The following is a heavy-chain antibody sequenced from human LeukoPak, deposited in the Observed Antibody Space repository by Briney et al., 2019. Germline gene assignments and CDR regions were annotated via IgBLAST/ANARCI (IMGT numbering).Heavy chain of an antibody. V-gene: IGHV3-30-3*01. D-gene: IGHD3-10*01. Sequence: GGSLRLSCAASGFTFSSYAMHWVRQAPGKGLEWVAVISYDGSNKHYADSVKGRFTISRDNSKNTLYLQMNSLRAEDTAVYYCVKGRSGTLYYFDYWGQGTLVTVSS. CDR1: GFTFSSYA. CDR3: VKGRSGTLYYFDY. CDR2: ISYDGSNK. J-gene: IGHJ4*02.